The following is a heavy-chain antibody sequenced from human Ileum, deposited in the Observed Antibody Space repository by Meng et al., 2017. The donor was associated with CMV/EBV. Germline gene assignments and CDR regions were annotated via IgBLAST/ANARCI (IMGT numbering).Heavy chain of an antibody. D-gene: IGHD5-24*01. CDR2: TIPMFGIT. CDR3: ARGADGFNRAFDY. Sequence: QVNLVQSGAEVRKPGSSVRVACKASGGTFSNYVISWVRQAPGQGLEWMGGTIPMFGITNYAQKFHGRVTITADESTSTAYMELSTLRSEDTAVYYCARGADGFNRAFDYWGQGTLVTVSS. CDR1: GGTFSNYV. J-gene: IGHJ4*02. V-gene: IGHV1-69*12.